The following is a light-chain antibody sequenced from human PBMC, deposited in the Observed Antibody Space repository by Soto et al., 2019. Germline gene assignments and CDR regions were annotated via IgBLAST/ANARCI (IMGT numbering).Light chain of an antibody. CDR2: GAS. CDR1: QSVTSSS. Sequence: EIVLTQSPGTLSLSPGERATLFCRASQSVTSSSLAWYQQKPGQAPRLLIYGASGRATGIPDRFSGSGSGTDFTLTISRLEPEDFAVYFCHQYSSSPWTFGQGTKVEVK. J-gene: IGKJ1*01. CDR3: HQYSSSPWT. V-gene: IGKV3-20*01.